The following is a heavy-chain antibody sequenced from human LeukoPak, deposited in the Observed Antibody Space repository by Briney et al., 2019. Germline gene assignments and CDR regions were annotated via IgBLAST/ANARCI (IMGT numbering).Heavy chain of an antibody. Sequence: GGSLRLSCAVSGFSFVNYAMHWVRQISGEGLEWVAAIGTGGDTYYRDSVKGRFTISRGNAKNSLYLQMNSLRVGDTAVYYCVRDYGPGGFGPWGQGALVTVSS. CDR1: GFSFVNYA. V-gene: IGHV3-13*01. J-gene: IGHJ5*02. CDR3: VRDYGPGGFGP. D-gene: IGHD3-10*01. CDR2: IGTGGDT.